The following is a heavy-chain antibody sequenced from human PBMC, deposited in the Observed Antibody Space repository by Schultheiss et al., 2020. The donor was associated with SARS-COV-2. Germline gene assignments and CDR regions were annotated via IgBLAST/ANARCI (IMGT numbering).Heavy chain of an antibody. CDR3: ARVGLWFGELLYGMDV. Sequence: GGSLRLSCAASGFTFSSYEMNWVRQAPWKGLEWVSYISSSGSTIYYADSVKGRFTISRDNAKNSLYLQMNSLRAEDTAVYYCARVGLWFGELLYGMDVWGQGTTVTVSS. D-gene: IGHD3-10*01. CDR1: GFTFSSYE. J-gene: IGHJ6*02. V-gene: IGHV3-48*03. CDR2: ISSSGSTI.